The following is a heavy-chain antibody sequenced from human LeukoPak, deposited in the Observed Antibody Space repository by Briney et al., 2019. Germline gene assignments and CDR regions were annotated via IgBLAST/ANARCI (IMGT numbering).Heavy chain of an antibody. Sequence: GSLRLSCAASGFTFTNYAMTWVRQAPGKGLEWVSAIGLRSGSTYYADSVKGRFTISRDNSKNTVYLQMDSLRAEDTAVYYCARDGPYSTSSTHPPWGQGTLVTVSS. CDR2: IGLRSGST. J-gene: IGHJ5*02. CDR1: GFTFTNYA. CDR3: ARDGPYSTSSTHPP. D-gene: IGHD6-6*01. V-gene: IGHV3-23*01.